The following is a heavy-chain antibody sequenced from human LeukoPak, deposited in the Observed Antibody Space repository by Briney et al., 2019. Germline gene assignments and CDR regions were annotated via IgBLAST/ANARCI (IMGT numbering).Heavy chain of an antibody. J-gene: IGHJ6*02. D-gene: IGHD3-10*01. CDR2: INPGGGST. V-gene: IGHV1-46*01. CDR1: GYTFTSYY. Sequence: ASVKVSCKASGYTFTSYYMHWVRQAPGQGLEWMGIINPGGGSTSYAQKFQGRVTMTRDTSTSTVYMELSSPRSEDTAVYYCARDYGSGSYYYYGMDVWGQGTTVTVSS. CDR3: ARDYGSGSYYYYGMDV.